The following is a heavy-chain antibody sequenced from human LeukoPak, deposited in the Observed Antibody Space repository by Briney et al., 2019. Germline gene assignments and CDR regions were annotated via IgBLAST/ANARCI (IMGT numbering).Heavy chain of an antibody. V-gene: IGHV3-48*01. J-gene: IGHJ4*01. Sequence: PGGSLRLSCAASGFTFIAYSMNWVRQAPGKGLEWISYIGISSGNTKYADSVKGRFTISRDKARNSLYLQMNSLRVEDTAMYCCARDHRLAFDNWGNGTLVTVSS. CDR3: ARDHRLAFDN. CDR2: IGISSGNT. CDR1: GFTFIAYS.